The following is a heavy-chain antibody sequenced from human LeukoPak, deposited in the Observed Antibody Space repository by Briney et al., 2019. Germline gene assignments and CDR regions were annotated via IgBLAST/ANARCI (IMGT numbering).Heavy chain of an antibody. D-gene: IGHD1-1*01. CDR3: AKDQDRTQQAFDY. CDR2: ISGSGGST. V-gene: IGHV3-23*01. CDR1: GFTFSSYA. J-gene: IGHJ4*02. Sequence: GGSLRLSCAASGFTFSSYAMCWVRQAPGKGLEWVSAISGSGGSTYYADSVKGRFTISRDNSKNTLYLQMNSLRAEDTAVYYCAKDQDRTQQAFDYWGQGTLVTVSS.